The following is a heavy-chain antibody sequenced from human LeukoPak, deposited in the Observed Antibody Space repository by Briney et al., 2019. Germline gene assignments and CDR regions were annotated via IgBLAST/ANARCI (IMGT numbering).Heavy chain of an antibody. D-gene: IGHD2-15*01. CDR1: GFTFSSYW. Sequence: GGSLRLSCAASGFTFSSYWMSWVRQAPGKGLEWVANIKQDGSEKYYVDSVKGRFTISRDNAKNSLYLQMNSLRAEDTAVYYCATSARTYIGSSLDYWGQGTLVTVSS. J-gene: IGHJ4*02. CDR2: IKQDGSEK. V-gene: IGHV3-7*01. CDR3: ATSARTYIGSSLDY.